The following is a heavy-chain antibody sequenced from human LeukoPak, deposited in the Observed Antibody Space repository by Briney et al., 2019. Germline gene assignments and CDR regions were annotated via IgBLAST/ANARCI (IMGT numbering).Heavy chain of an antibody. Sequence: PAGPLRLYGAASAFIVSDYYRNWIRQAPGKGLQWMSYISGSGSTVYYADPVKGWFTIFRGKAKNSLYLQMNSLRAEDTAVYYCARGLRYIDVWGKGTTVTISS. CDR2: ISGSGSTV. CDR3: ARGLRYIDV. V-gene: IGHV3-11*01. J-gene: IGHJ6*03. CDR1: AFIVSDYY.